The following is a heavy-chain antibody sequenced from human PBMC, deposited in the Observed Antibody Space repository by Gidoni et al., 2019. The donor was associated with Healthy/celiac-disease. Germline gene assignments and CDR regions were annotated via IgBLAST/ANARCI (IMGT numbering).Heavy chain of an antibody. D-gene: IGHD3-9*01. J-gene: IGHJ6*03. CDR3: ARDASGYSYGMEPVIRYFDWSLDDGYYYMDV. Sequence: EVQLVESGGGLVKPGGSLRLSCAASGFTFSSYSMNWVRQAPGTGPEWVSSISSSSSYIYYADSVKGRFTISRDNAKNSLYLQMNSLRAEDTAVYYCARDASGYSYGMEPVIRYFDWSLDDGYYYMDVWGKGTTVTVSS. CDR1: GFTFSSYS. V-gene: IGHV3-21*01. CDR2: ISSSSSYI.